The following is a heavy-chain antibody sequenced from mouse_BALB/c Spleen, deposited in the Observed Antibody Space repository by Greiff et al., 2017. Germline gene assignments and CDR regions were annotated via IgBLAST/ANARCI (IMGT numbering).Heavy chain of an antibody. CDR3: TRSWGKLRGYYAMDY. J-gene: IGHJ4*01. CDR2: IDPETGGT. V-gene: IGHV1-15*01. Sequence: VQLQQSGAELVRPGASVTLSCKASGYTFTDYEMHWVKQTPVHGLEWIGAIDPETGGTAYNQKFKGKATLTADKSSSTAYMELRSLTSEDSAVYYCTRSWGKLRGYYAMDYWGQGTSVTVSS. D-gene: IGHD1-1*01. CDR1: GYTFTDYE.